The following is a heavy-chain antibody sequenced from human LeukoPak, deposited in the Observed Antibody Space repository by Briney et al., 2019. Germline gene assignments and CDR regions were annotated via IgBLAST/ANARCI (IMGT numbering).Heavy chain of an antibody. CDR1: GFTFSGSA. J-gene: IGHJ4*02. Sequence: GGSLKLSCAASGFTFSGSAMHWVRQASGKGLEWACRIRSKANSYATAYASWLKGRFTISRDDSKNTAYLQMNSLKTEDTAVYYCTRQATGAPDYWGQGTLVTVSS. CDR2: IRSKANSYAT. CDR3: TRQATGAPDY. V-gene: IGHV3-73*01. D-gene: IGHD1-1*01.